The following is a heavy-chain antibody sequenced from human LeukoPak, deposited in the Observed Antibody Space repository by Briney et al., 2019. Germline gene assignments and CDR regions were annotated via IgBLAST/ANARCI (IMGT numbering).Heavy chain of an antibody. D-gene: IGHD6-13*01. CDR1: GFTFSSYA. J-gene: IGHJ4*02. Sequence: GGSLRLSCAASGFTFSSYAMSWVRQAPGKGLEWVSAISGSGGSTYYADSVKGRFTISRDNSKNTLYLQVNSLRAEDTAVYYCAKDRGIAAANRWYYFDYWGQGTLVTVSS. CDR2: ISGSGGST. V-gene: IGHV3-23*01. CDR3: AKDRGIAAANRWYYFDY.